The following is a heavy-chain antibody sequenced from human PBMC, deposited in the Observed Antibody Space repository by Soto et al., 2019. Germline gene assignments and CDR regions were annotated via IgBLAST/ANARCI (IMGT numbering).Heavy chain of an antibody. CDR3: ARVRQGCSANNCYFDP. J-gene: IGHJ5*01. CDR1: GGSVRAPDW. CDR2: VHISGHS. D-gene: IGHD1-1*01. Sequence: PSDTLSLTCTLSGGSVRAPDWWNWVRQSPDKGLEWIAEVHISGHSNYNPSLRSRVSVSIDSSKNQFYLNLNSVTAAYTAIYYCARVRQGCSANNCYFDPWGQGTQVTVSS. V-gene: IGHV4-4*02.